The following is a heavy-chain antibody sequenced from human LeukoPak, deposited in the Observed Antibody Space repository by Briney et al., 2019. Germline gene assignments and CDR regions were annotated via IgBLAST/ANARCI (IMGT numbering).Heavy chain of an antibody. Sequence: GESLKISCKDSGYSFTNYWIAWVRQMPGKGLEWMGIIYPADSDIRYSPSFQGQVTISADKSISTAYLQWNSLKASDTAMYYCARQEYCSGASCYTWFDPWGQGTLVTVSS. J-gene: IGHJ5*02. D-gene: IGHD2-15*01. CDR2: IYPADSDI. V-gene: IGHV5-51*01. CDR1: GYSFTNYW. CDR3: ARQEYCSGASCYTWFDP.